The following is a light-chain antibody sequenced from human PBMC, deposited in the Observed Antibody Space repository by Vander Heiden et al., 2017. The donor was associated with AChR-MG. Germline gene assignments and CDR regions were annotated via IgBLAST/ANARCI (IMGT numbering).Light chain of an antibody. J-gene: IGLJ2*01. CDR2: EVS. V-gene: IGLV2-23*02. CDR3: CSYAGSSTPVV. CDR1: SSDVGSYNL. Sequence: QSALTQPASVSGSPGQSITIPCTGTSSDVGSYNLLSWYQQHPGKAPKLMIYEVSKRPSGVSNRFSGSKSGNTASLTISGLQAEDEADYYCCSYAGSSTPVVFGGGTKLTVL.